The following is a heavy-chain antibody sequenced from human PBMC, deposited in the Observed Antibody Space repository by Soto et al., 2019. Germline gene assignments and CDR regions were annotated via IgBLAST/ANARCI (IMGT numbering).Heavy chain of an antibody. Sequence: PGESLKISCKASGYSFNTYWIGWVRQMPGRGLEWMGIIYPGDSDTRYSPSFQGQVIISADRSTSAAYLQWTSLKASDSAMYYCALQGDANEYSYFDYCGQRTPVTVSS. D-gene: IGHD2-8*01. CDR2: IYPGDSDT. V-gene: IGHV5-51*01. CDR1: GYSFNTYW. J-gene: IGHJ4*02. CDR3: ALQGDANEYSYFDY.